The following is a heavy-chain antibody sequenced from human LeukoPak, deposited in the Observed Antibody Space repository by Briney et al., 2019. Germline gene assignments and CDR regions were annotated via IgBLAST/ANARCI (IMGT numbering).Heavy chain of an antibody. D-gene: IGHD5-24*01. CDR1: GGSVSRDNYY. CDR3: ARGVRWLQLSYFDY. V-gene: IGHV4-61*01. Sequence: PSETLSLTCTVSGGSVSRDNYYWTWIRQAPGKGLEWIGYVYYSGSTNYNPSLKSRVTISLDTSKNQFSLKLSSVTAADTAVYYCARGVRWLQLSYFDYWGQGTLVTVSS. J-gene: IGHJ4*02. CDR2: VYYSGST.